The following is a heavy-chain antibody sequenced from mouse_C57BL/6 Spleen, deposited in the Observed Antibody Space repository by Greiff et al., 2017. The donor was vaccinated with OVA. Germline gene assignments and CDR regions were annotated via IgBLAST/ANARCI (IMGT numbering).Heavy chain of an antibody. D-gene: IGHD2-3*01. CDR2: IYPGDGDT. V-gene: IGHV1-80*01. Sequence: QVQLQQSGAELVKPGASVKISCKASGYAFSSYWMHWVKQRPGKGLEWIGQIYPGDGDTNYNGKFKGKATLTADKSSSTAYMQLSSLTSEDSAVYYCARCDGYAFAYWGQGTLVTVSA. CDR3: ARCDGYAFAY. J-gene: IGHJ3*01. CDR1: GYAFSSYW.